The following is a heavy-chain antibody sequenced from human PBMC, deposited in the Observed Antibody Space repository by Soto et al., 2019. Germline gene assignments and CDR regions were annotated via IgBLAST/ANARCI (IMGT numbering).Heavy chain of an antibody. J-gene: IGHJ4*02. CDR2: ISSSSAFI. V-gene: IGHV3-21*01. CDR3: VRYLMHGAFDS. D-gene: IGHD2-8*01. Sequence: EVQLVESGGGLVKPGGSLRLSCAASGFTFSTYSMNWVRQAPGKGLEWVASISSSSAFIYYADSLKGRFTISRDNARSSLYLQMSSLRAEDTAVYYCVRYLMHGAFDSWGQGTLVTVSS. CDR1: GFTFSTYS.